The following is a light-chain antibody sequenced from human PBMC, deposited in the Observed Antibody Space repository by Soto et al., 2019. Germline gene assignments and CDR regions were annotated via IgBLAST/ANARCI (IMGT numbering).Light chain of an antibody. CDR2: KAS. V-gene: IGKV1-5*03. J-gene: IGKJ1*01. CDR3: QQYNSYAWT. CDR1: RSISSW. Sequence: DIQMTQSPSTLSASVGDRVTITCRASRSISSWLAWYQQKPGKAPKLLIYKASSLESGVPSRFSGSGSGTEFPLTISSLQPDDFATYCCQQYNSYAWTFGQGTKVEIK.